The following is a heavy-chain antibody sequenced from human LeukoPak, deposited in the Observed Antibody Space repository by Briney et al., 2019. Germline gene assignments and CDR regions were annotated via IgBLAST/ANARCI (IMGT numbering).Heavy chain of an antibody. D-gene: IGHD2-2*02. CDR2: IYHSGST. CDR1: GYSISSGYY. V-gene: IGHV4-38-2*02. CDR3: ARGMLGYCSSTSCYNDY. Sequence: PSETLSLTCTVSGYSISSGYYWGWIRQPPGKGLEWIGSIYHSGSTYYNPSLKSRVTISVDTSKNQFSLKLSSVTAADTAVYYCARGMLGYCSSTSCYNDYWGQGTLVTVSS. J-gene: IGHJ4*02.